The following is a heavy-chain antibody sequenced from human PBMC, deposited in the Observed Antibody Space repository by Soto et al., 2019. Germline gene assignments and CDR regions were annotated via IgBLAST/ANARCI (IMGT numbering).Heavy chain of an antibody. CDR3: AKLRYFDWSSYNWFEY. D-gene: IGHD3-9*01. J-gene: IGHJ5*01. CDR1: GFTFSSYG. CDR2: ISYDGSNK. Sequence: HPGGSLRLSCAASGFTFSSYGMHWVRQAPGKGLEWVAVISYDGSNKYYADSVKGRFTISRDNSKNTLYLQMNSLRVEDTAVYYCAKLRYFDWSSYNWFEYWGQGTPVTVSS. V-gene: IGHV3-30*18.